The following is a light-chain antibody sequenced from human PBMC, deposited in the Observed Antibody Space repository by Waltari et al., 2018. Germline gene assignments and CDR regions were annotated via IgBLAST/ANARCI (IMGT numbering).Light chain of an antibody. V-gene: IGKV3-15*01. J-gene: IGKJ1*01. CDR2: GES. Sequence: EIVMTQSPATLSASPGERASLSCRASQSVSSNLAWFQQRPGQPPRLLIYGESTRATGIPARFRGSGSGAEFTLTISGLQSEDFAVYYCQQYYNWPRTFGQGTKVEI. CDR3: QQYYNWPRT. CDR1: QSVSSN.